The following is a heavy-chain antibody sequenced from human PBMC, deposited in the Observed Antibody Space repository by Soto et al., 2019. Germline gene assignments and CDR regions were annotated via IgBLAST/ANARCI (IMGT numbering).Heavy chain of an antibody. D-gene: IGHD1-20*01. V-gene: IGHV3-49*03. CDR1: GFTFGDYA. CDR2: IRSKAYGGTT. Sequence: GGSLRLSCTASGFTFGDYAMSWFRQAPGKGLEWVGFIRSKAYGGTTEYAASVKGRFTISRDDSKSIAYLQMNSLKTEDTAVYYCTRAVYNWNTQADYWGQGTLVTVSS. CDR3: TRAVYNWNTQADY. J-gene: IGHJ4*02.